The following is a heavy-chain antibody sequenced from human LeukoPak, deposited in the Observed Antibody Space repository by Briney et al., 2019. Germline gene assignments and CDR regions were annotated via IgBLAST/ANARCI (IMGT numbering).Heavy chain of an antibody. V-gene: IGHV4-61*02. CDR3: ARDGGTDCLDAFDI. D-gene: IGHD2-21*01. CDR2: IYTSGNT. Sequence: SETLSLTCTVSGGSISSGGYYWSWLRQPAGKGLEWIGRIYTSGNTNYNPSLESRATISVDTSKNQFSLKLSSVTAADTAVYYCARDGGTDCLDAFDIWGQGTMVTVSS. CDR1: GGSISSGGYY. J-gene: IGHJ3*02.